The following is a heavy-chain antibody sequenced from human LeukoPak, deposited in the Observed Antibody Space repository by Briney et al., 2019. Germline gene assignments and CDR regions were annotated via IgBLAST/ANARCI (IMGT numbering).Heavy chain of an antibody. CDR3: AAKGNGYTGIYVFAH. V-gene: IGHV3-23*01. J-gene: IGHJ4*02. CDR1: GSTFSSYA. D-gene: IGHD1-26*01. CDR2: ISGSGGST. Sequence: GGSLRLSCAASGSTFSSYAMSWVRQAPGKGLEWVSAISGSGGSTYYADSVKGRFTISRDNSKNTLDLQMNSLRAEDTAVYYCAAKGNGYTGIYVFAHWGQGTLVTVSS.